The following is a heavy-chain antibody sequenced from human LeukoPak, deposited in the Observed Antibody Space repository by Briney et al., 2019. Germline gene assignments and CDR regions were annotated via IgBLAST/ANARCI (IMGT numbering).Heavy chain of an antibody. Sequence: GGSLRLSCAASGFTFSSYGMHWVRQAPGKGLEWMTFIRYDGGNKYYADSVKGRFTISRDNSKNTLYLQTNSLRAEDAAVYYCAKLKGQSGNYGDSLHRSRFPFDIWGQGTMVTVSS. CDR1: GFTFSSYG. D-gene: IGHD1-26*01. CDR3: AKLKGQSGNYGDSLHRSRFPFDI. V-gene: IGHV3-30*02. J-gene: IGHJ3*02. CDR2: IRYDGGNK.